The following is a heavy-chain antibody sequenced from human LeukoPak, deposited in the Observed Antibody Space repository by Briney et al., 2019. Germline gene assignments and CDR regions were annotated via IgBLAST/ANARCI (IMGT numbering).Heavy chain of an antibody. CDR3: ARFGELSYFDY. CDR2: IYYSGST. V-gene: IGHV4-59*01. CDR1: GGSISSYY. D-gene: IGHD3-10*01. J-gene: IGHJ4*02. Sequence: ETLSLTCTVSGGSISSYYWSWIRQPPGKGLEWIGYIYYSGSTNYNPSLKSRVTISVDTSKNQFSLKLSSVTAADTAVYYCARFGELSYFDYWGQGTLVTVSS.